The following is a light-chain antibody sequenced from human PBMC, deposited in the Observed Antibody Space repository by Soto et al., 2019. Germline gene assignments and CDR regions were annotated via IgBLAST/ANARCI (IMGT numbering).Light chain of an antibody. J-gene: IGKJ1*01. Sequence: DIVMTQSPDSLAVSLGERATINCKSSQSVLYSSNNKNYLAWYQQQPGQPPKLLIYWASTRASGVPDRFSGSGSVTDFALTISSLQAEDGAVYYCEEYYSTPWTFCQGTKVEIK. CDR1: QSVLYSSNNKNY. V-gene: IGKV4-1*01. CDR2: WAS. CDR3: EEYYSTPWT.